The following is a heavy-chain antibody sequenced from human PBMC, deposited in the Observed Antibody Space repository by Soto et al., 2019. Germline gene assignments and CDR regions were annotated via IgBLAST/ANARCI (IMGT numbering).Heavy chain of an antibody. Sequence: GGSLRLSCAASGFTFSSYAMHWVRQAPGKGLEWVAVISYDGSNKYYADSVKGRFTISRDNSKNTLYLQMNSLRAEDTAVYYCARGGQWLVKGHDAFDIWGQGTMVTVSS. D-gene: IGHD6-19*01. CDR1: GFTFSSYA. V-gene: IGHV3-30-3*01. CDR3: ARGGQWLVKGHDAFDI. J-gene: IGHJ3*02. CDR2: ISYDGSNK.